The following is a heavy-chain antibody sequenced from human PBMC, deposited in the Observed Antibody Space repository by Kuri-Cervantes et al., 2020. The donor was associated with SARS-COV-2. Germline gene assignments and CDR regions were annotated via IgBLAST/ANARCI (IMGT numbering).Heavy chain of an antibody. CDR3: AKDRAYSRSKVSGYYYMDV. Sequence: GESLKISCAASGFTFSSYSMNWVRQAPGKGLEWVSYISSSSSTIYYADSVKGRFTISRDNSKNTLYLQMNSLRTEDTAVYYCAKDRAYSRSKVSGYYYMDVWGKGTTVTVSS. D-gene: IGHD6-6*01. J-gene: IGHJ6*03. CDR2: ISSSSSTI. CDR1: GFTFSSYS. V-gene: IGHV3-48*01.